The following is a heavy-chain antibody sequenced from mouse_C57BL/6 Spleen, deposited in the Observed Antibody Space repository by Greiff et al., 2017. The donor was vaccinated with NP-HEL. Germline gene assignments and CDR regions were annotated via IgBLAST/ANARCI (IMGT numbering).Heavy chain of an antibody. CDR2: ISSGGSYT. Sequence: EVKLMESGGDLVKPGGSLKLSCAASGFTFSSYGMSWVRQTPDQRLEWVATISSGGSYTYYPDSVKGRFTISRDNAKNTLYLQMSSLKSEDTAMYYCARLYDGYYGYWGQGTTLTVSS. V-gene: IGHV5-6*01. CDR3: ARLYDGYYGY. CDR1: GFTFSSYG. J-gene: IGHJ2*01. D-gene: IGHD2-3*01.